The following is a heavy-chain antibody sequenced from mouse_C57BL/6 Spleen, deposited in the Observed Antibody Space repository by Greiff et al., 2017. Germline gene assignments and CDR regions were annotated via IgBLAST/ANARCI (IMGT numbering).Heavy chain of an antibody. Sequence: EVQLQQSGAELVRPGASVKLSCTASGFNIKDDYMHWVKQRPEQGLEWIGWIDPENGDTEYASKFQGTATITADTSSNTAYLQLSSLTSEDTAVYYCTRYGNFDYWGQGTTLTVSS. V-gene: IGHV14-4*01. J-gene: IGHJ2*01. CDR1: GFNIKDDY. D-gene: IGHD2-1*01. CDR2: IDPENGDT. CDR3: TRYGNFDY.